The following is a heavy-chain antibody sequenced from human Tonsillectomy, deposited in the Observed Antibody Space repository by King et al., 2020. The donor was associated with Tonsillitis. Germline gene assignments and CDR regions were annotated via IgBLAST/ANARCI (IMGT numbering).Heavy chain of an antibody. CDR1: GGIFSSYA. V-gene: IGHV1-69*04. J-gene: IGHJ4*02. Sequence: QLVQSGAEVKKPGSSVKVSCKTSGGIFSSYAIHWVRQAPGQGLEWVGRIIPLLGMTNYAQKFQGRVTITADNSTSTAYMELSSLKSDDTAVYSCARDRAVTIYPPPGYWGQGTLVTVSS. D-gene: IGHD4-17*01. CDR3: ARDRAVTIYPPPGY. CDR2: IIPLLGMT.